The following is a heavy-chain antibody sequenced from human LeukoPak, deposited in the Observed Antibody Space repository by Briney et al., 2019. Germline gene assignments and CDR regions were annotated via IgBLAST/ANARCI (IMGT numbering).Heavy chain of an antibody. V-gene: IGHV3-43*02. D-gene: IGHD1-26*01. Sequence: PGGSLRLSCAASGFTFDDYAMHWVRQAPGKGLEWVSLISGDGGSTYYADSVKGRFTISRDNSKSSLYLQMNSLRTEDTALYYCAKGGLVGAILPMLDVWGQGTTVTVSS. CDR3: AKGGLVGAILPMLDV. J-gene: IGHJ6*02. CDR2: ISGDGGST. CDR1: GFTFDDYA.